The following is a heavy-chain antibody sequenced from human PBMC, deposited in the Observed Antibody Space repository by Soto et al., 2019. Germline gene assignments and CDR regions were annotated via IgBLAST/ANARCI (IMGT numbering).Heavy chain of an antibody. Sequence: ETLSLTCTVSGGSISSYYWSWIRQPPGKGLEWIGYIYHSGSSNYNPPLKSRVTILIDTSKNQFSLKLNSVTAADTAVYYCARDLWGYCGTDCYPLDVWGQGTTVTVSS. J-gene: IGHJ6*02. CDR1: GGSISSYY. CDR2: IYHSGSS. D-gene: IGHD2-21*02. V-gene: IGHV4-59*01. CDR3: ARDLWGYCGTDCYPLDV.